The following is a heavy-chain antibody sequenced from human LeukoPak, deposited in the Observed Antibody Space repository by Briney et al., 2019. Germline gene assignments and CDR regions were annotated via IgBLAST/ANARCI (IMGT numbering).Heavy chain of an antibody. D-gene: IGHD7-27*01. CDR3: ARRKFLGLFAP. J-gene: IGHJ5*02. V-gene: IGHV1-8*03. CDR2: LNPTTGNA. Sequence: ASVKVSCKASGYTFTTYDIAWVRQAPGQGLEWMGGLNPTTGNAVYAQKFQGRVTISRNTSINTVYMDLSSLRSDDTAIYYCARRKFLGLFAPWGQGNLVTVSS. CDR1: GYTFTTYD.